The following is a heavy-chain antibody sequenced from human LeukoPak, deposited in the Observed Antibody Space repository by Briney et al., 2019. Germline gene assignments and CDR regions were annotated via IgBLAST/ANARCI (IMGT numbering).Heavy chain of an antibody. V-gene: IGHV4-39*01. D-gene: IGHD1-26*01. CDR3: ARPISWELLFAFDI. Sequence: PSETLSLTCTVSGGSLSSSSYYWGWIRQPPGKGLEWIGSIYYSGSTYYNPSLKSRVTLSVDTSKNQFSLELSPVTAADTAVYYCARPISWELLFAFDIWGQGTMVTVSS. CDR1: GGSLSSSSYY. CDR2: IYYSGST. J-gene: IGHJ3*02.